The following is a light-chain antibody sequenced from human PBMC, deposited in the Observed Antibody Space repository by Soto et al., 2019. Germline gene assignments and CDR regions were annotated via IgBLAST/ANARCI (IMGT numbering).Light chain of an antibody. CDR3: QVWDFSSYYGV. CDR2: DDS. V-gene: IGLV3-21*02. CDR1: SIGSKS. J-gene: IGLJ3*02. Sequence: SYELTQPPSVSVAPGQTARITCGGNSIGSKSVHWYQQRPGQAPVLVVYDDSDRPSGIPERFSGSNSGNTATLTIGRVEAGDEADYHWQVWDFSSYYGVFGGGTKLTVL.